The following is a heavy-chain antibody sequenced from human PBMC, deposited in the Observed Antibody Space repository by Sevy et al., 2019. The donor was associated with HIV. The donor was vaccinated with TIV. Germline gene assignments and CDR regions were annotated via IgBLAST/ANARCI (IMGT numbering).Heavy chain of an antibody. Sequence: GGSLRLSCVASGFTFSSYEMNWVRQAPGKGLGWVSYISNSGTSMYYSDSVKGGLTISRDNARNTLYLQMNSLRAEDTAVYYCARDLPPSATTVAHFDCWGQGTLVTVSS. D-gene: IGHD4-17*01. V-gene: IGHV3-48*03. CDR1: GFTFSSYE. CDR2: ISNSGTSM. J-gene: IGHJ4*02. CDR3: ARDLPPSATTVAHFDC.